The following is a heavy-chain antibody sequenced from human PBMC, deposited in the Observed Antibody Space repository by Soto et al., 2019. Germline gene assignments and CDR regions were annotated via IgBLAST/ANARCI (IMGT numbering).Heavy chain of an antibody. D-gene: IGHD7-27*01. CDR2: ISYDGSNK. V-gene: IGHV3-30-3*01. CDR3: AKSFYPGVPFDH. J-gene: IGHJ4*02. Sequence: QVQLVESGGGVAQPGRSLRLSCAASGFTFSNYAMHWVRQAPGKGLEWVAVISYDGSNKYYADSVKGRFTISRDNSKNTLYLQTNSLRAENSSTYYSAKSFYPGVPFDHWGQGTLVTVSS. CDR1: GFTFSNYA.